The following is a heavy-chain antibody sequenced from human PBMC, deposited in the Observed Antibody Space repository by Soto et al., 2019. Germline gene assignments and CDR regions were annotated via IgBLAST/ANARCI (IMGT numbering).Heavy chain of an antibody. CDR1: GYTLTELS. CDR2: FDPEDGET. J-gene: IGHJ6*03. CDR3: ATMDRGVVAATIYYYYYYMDV. V-gene: IGHV1-24*01. D-gene: IGHD2-15*01. Sequence: ASVKVSCKVSGYTLTELSMHWVRQAPGKGLEWMGGFDPEDGETIYAQKFQGRVTMTEDTSTDTAYMELSSLRSEDTAVYYCATMDRGVVAATIYYYYYYMDVWGKGTTVTVSS.